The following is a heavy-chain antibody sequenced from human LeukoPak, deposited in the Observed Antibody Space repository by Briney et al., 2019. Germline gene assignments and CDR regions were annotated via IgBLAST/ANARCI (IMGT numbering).Heavy chain of an antibody. D-gene: IGHD3-22*01. Sequence: GGSLRLSCTTSGFTFGDYAMSWVRQAPGKGLEWVSFIRRKAHGGTTEYAASVKGNLSSSRDHSKSIAYLQMNSLKTEDTAVYFCTRVTYYYDNSGYFHFDSWGQGSLVTVSS. CDR1: GFTFGDYA. CDR3: TRVTYYYDNSGYFHFDS. CDR2: IRRKAHGGTT. V-gene: IGHV3-49*04. J-gene: IGHJ4*02.